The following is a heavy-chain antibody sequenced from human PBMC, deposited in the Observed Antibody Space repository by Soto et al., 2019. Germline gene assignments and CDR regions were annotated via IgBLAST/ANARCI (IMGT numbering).Heavy chain of an antibody. J-gene: IGHJ4*02. CDR3: ARDLTYYDFWSGSFDY. CDR2: ISYDGSNK. D-gene: IGHD3-3*01. Sequence: LRLSCAASGFTFSSYAMHWVRQAPGKGLEWVAVISYDGSNKYYADSVKGRFTISRDNSKNTLYLQMNSLRAEDTAVYYCARDLTYYDFWSGSFDYWGQGTLVTVSS. CDR1: GFTFSSYA. V-gene: IGHV3-30-3*01.